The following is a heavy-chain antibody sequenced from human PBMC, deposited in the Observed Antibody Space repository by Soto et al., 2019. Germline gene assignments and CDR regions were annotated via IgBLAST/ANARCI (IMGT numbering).Heavy chain of an antibody. Sequence: PGGSLRLSCAASGFTFSSYGMHWVRQAPGKGLEWVAVISYDGSNKYYADSVKGRFTISRDNSKNTLYLQMNSLRAEDTAVYYCAKDFKPRDMVRGVRYLQDYWGQGTLVTVSS. D-gene: IGHD3-10*01. V-gene: IGHV3-30*18. J-gene: IGHJ4*02. CDR3: AKDFKPRDMVRGVRYLQDY. CDR2: ISYDGSNK. CDR1: GFTFSSYG.